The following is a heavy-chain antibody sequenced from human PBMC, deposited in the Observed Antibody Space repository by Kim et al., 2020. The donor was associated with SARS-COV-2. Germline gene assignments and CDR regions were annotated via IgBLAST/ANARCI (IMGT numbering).Heavy chain of an antibody. D-gene: IGHD3-22*01. CDR2: IYYSGST. J-gene: IGHJ3*02. V-gene: IGHV4-39*01. CDR1: GGSISSSSYY. CDR3: ARVNLVITTWGAFDI. Sequence: SETLSLTCTVPGGSISSSSYYWGWIRQPPGKGLEWIGSIYYSGSTYYNPSLKSRVTISVDTSKNQFSLKLSSVTAADTAVYYCARVNLVITTWGAFDIWGEGTMVTVSS.